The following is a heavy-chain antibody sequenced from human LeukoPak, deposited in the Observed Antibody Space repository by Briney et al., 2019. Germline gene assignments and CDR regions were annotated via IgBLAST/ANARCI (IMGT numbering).Heavy chain of an antibody. V-gene: IGHV3-23*01. CDR1: GFTFSSYA. D-gene: IGHD2-2*02. CDR3: ARIPHPSYYFDY. J-gene: IGHJ4*02. Sequence: GGSLRLSCAASGFTFSSYAMGWVRQAPGKGLEWVSAISGSGSNTYYADSVQGRFTISRDNSKNTLYLQMKSLRAEDTAVYYCARIPHPSYYFDYWGQGTLVTVSS. CDR2: ISGSGSNT.